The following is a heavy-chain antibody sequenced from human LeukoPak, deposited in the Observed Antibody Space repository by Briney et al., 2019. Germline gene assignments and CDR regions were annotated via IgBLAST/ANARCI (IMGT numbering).Heavy chain of an antibody. CDR1: GYSISSGYY. Sequence: SETLSLTCTVSGYSISSGYYWGWIRQPPGKGLEWIGSIYHSGSKFYNPSLKSRVTISVDTSKNQFSLKLSSVTAADTAVYYCARHLTRYDPLDYWGQGTLVTVSS. CDR3: ARHLTRYDPLDY. V-gene: IGHV4-38-2*02. CDR2: IYHSGSK. D-gene: IGHD5-12*01. J-gene: IGHJ4*02.